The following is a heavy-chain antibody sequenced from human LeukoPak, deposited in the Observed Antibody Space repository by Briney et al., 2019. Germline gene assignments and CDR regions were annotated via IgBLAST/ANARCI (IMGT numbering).Heavy chain of an antibody. Sequence: SQTLSLTCAISGDSVSRRSATWNWIRQSPSRGLEWLGRTYYRSKWYNDYAESVKSRISIDPDTSKNQFSLQLNSVTPEDTAVYYCARSFRSSGSYYSNWFDPWGQGTLVTVSS. D-gene: IGHD3-10*01. CDR1: GDSVSRRSAT. CDR2: TYYRSKWYN. J-gene: IGHJ5*02. V-gene: IGHV6-1*01. CDR3: ARSFRSSGSYYSNWFDP.